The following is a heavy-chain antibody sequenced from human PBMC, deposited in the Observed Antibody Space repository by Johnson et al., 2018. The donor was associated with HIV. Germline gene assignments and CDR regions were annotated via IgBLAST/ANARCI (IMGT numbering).Heavy chain of an antibody. CDR1: GFTFSSYA. D-gene: IGHD3-9*01. CDR2: ISYDGSNK. CDR3: AIKSYYDILTGQGGAFDI. Sequence: QVQLVESGGGVVQPGRSLRLSCAASGFTFSSYALHWVRQAPGKGLEWVAVISYDGSNKYYADYVKGRFTISRDNSKNTLYLQMNSLRAEDTAVYYCAIKSYYDILTGQGGAFDIWGQGTMVTVSS. V-gene: IGHV3-30-3*01. J-gene: IGHJ3*02.